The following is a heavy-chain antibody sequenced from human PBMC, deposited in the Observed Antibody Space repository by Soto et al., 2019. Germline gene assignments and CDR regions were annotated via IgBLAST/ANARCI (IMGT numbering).Heavy chain of an antibody. CDR3: AREVEWFRFADV. CDR1: GFTVSSNY. Sequence: GGSLRLSCAASGFTVSSNYMSWVRQAPGKGLEWVSVIYSGGSTYYADSVKGRFTISRDNSKNTLYLQMNSLRAEDTAVYYCAREVEWFRFADVWGQGTTVTVSS. J-gene: IGHJ6*02. D-gene: IGHD3-3*01. V-gene: IGHV3-53*01. CDR2: IYSGGST.